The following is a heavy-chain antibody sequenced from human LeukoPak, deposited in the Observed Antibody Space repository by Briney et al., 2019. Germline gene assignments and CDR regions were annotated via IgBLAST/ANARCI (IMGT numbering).Heavy chain of an antibody. CDR2: INQDGSET. Sequence: GGSLRLSCAASGFTFSNNWMSWVRQAPGKGLEWVANINQDGSETSYVDSVKGRFTISRDNAKNSLYLQMNSLRAEDTAVYYCARAALATSRDYWGQGSLVTVSS. V-gene: IGHV3-7*01. CDR3: ARAALATSRDY. J-gene: IGHJ4*02. D-gene: IGHD6-6*01. CDR1: GFTFSNNW.